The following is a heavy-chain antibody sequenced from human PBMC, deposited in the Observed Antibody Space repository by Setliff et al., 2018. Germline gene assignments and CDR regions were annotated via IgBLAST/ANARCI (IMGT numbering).Heavy chain of an antibody. Sequence: SETLSLTCTVSNGSISTYYWSWVRQPPGKGLEWIGYIYYSGSTNYNPSLKSRVSISVDTSKNQFSLKLSSVTAADTAVYYCARESRYYYDNLGTLDYWGQGTLVTVSS. CDR1: NGSISTYY. CDR2: IYYSGST. J-gene: IGHJ4*02. CDR3: ARESRYYYDNLGTLDY. D-gene: IGHD3-22*01. V-gene: IGHV4-59*12.